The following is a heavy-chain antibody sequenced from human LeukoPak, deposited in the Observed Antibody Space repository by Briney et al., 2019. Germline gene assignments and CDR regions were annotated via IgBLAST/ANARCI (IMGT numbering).Heavy chain of an antibody. CDR3: AKSLVATLDAFDI. V-gene: IGHV3-30*18. CDR2: ISYDGSNK. D-gene: IGHD2-15*01. Sequence: GGSLRLSCAASGFTFSSYGMHWVRQAPGKGLEWVAVISYDGSNKYYADSVKGRFTISRDNSKNTLYLQMNGLRAEDTAVYYCAKSLVATLDAFDIWGQGTMVTVSS. J-gene: IGHJ3*02. CDR1: GFTFSSYG.